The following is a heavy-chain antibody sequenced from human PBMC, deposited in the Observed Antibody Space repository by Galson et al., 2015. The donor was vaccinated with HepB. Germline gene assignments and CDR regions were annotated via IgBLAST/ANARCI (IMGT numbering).Heavy chain of an antibody. V-gene: IGHV3-30-3*01. CDR2: ISYDGSNK. D-gene: IGHD6-6*01. CDR3: ARVKVWQLAALDY. Sequence: SLRLSCAASGFTFSSYAMHWVRQAPGKGLEWVAVISYDGSNKYYADSVKDRFTISRDNSKNTLYLQMNSLRAEDTAVYYCARVKVWQLAALDYWGQGTLVTVSS. J-gene: IGHJ4*02. CDR1: GFTFSSYA.